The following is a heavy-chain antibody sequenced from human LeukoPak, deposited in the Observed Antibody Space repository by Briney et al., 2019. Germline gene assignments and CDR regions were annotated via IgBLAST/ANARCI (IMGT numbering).Heavy chain of an antibody. CDR3: ARDPSNQGRFDY. CDR1: GGSISSSNW. J-gene: IGHJ4*02. CDR2: IYHSGST. V-gene: IGHV4-4*02. Sequence: SGTLSLTCAVSGGSISSSNWWNWVRQPPGKGLEWIGEIYHSGSTNYNPSLKSRVTISVDKSKNQFSLKLSSVTAADAAVYYCARDPSNQGRFDYWGQGTLVTVSS.